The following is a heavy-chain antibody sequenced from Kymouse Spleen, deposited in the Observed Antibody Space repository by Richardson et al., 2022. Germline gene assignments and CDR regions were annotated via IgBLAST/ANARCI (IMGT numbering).Heavy chain of an antibody. Sequence: QVQLQESGPGLVKPSGTLSLTCAVSGGSISSSNWWSWVRQPPGKGLEWIGEIYHSGSTNYNPSLKSRVTISVDKSKNQFSLKLSSVTAADTAVYYCARKYSSSWGYYYYYGMDVWGQGTTVTVSS. D-gene: IGHD6-6*01. CDR1: GGSISSSNW. V-gene: IGHV4-4*02. CDR3: ARKYSSSWGYYYYYGMDV. CDR2: IYHSGST. J-gene: IGHJ6*02.